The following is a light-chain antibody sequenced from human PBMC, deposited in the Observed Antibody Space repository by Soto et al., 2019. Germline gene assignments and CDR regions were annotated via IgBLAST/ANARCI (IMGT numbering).Light chain of an antibody. J-gene: IGKJ3*01. CDR1: PSVSSS. V-gene: IGKV3-11*01. CDR2: DAS. Sequence: EFVVTQSPATLSLSPGERATLSCRASPSVSSSLAWYQQKPGQAPSLLIYDASNRATGIPARFSGSGSGTEFTLTISSLEPEDFAVYYCQQRSNSFTFGPGTKVDIK. CDR3: QQRSNSFT.